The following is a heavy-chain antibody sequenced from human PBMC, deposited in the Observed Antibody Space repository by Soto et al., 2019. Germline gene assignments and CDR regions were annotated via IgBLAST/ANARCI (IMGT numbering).Heavy chain of an antibody. CDR3: ARVGFGKLTCTSCDVNAFDY. Sequence: GGSLRLSGAASGFTFSSYEMNWVRQAPGKGLEWVSYISSSGGTIYYADSVKGRFTISRDNAKNSLYLQMNRLRAEDTAVYYCARVGFGKLTCTSCDVNAFDYGGQGTLVTVPS. CDR2: ISSSGGTI. J-gene: IGHJ4*02. CDR1: GFTFSSYE. D-gene: IGHD2-2*01. V-gene: IGHV3-48*03.